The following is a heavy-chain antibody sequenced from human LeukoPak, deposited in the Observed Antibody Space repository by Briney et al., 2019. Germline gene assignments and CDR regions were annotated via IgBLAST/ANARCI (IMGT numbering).Heavy chain of an antibody. Sequence: ASVKVSCKASGYTFTSYGISWVRQAPGQGLEWMGWISAYNGNTNYAQKFQGRVTMTTDTSTSTAYMELRSLRSDDTAVYYCARVLGVTDGGYYFDYWGQETLVTVSS. V-gene: IGHV1-18*01. CDR3: ARVLGVTDGGYYFDY. CDR2: ISAYNGNT. J-gene: IGHJ4*02. CDR1: GYTFTSYG. D-gene: IGHD3-16*01.